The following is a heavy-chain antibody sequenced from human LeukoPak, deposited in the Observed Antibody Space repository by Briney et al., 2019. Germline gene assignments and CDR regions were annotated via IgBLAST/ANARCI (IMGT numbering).Heavy chain of an antibody. CDR1: GLTFSDYY. Sequence: GGSLRLSCAASGLTFSDYYMNWLRQAPGGGMEWVSYISNTGSAKYYADSVKGRFTISRDNAKNSVYLEMNSLRAEDTAVYYCASDSSGYFGPWGQGTLVTVSS. CDR3: ASDSSGYFGP. V-gene: IGHV3-11*01. CDR2: ISNTGSAK. D-gene: IGHD3-22*01. J-gene: IGHJ5*02.